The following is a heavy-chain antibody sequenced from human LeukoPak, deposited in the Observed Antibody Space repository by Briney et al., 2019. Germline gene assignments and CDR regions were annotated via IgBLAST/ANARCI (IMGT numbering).Heavy chain of an antibody. J-gene: IGHJ1*01. CDR1: GGSISSYY. CDR2: IYYSGIT. CDR3: AREDYCGGGSCYSGYFQH. Sequence: SETLSLTCTVSGGSISSYYWSWIRQPPGKGLEWIGYIYYSGITDYNPSLRSRVTISVDTSKNQFSLKLSSVTAADTAVHYCAREDYCGGGSCYSGYFQHWGQGTLVTVSS. D-gene: IGHD2-15*01. V-gene: IGHV4-59*01.